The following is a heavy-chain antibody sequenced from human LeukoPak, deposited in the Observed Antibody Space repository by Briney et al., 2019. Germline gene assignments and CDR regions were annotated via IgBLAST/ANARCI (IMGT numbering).Heavy chain of an antibody. D-gene: IGHD1-1*01. Sequence: SETLSLTCTVSGGSISSSSYYWGWICQPPGKGLEWIGSIYYRGSTNYNPSLKSRVTISVDTSKNQFSLKLSSVTAADTAVYYCARSRVTYKYDMDVWGQGTTVTVSS. CDR1: GGSISSSSYY. V-gene: IGHV4-39*01. J-gene: IGHJ6*02. CDR3: ARSRVTYKYDMDV. CDR2: IYYRGST.